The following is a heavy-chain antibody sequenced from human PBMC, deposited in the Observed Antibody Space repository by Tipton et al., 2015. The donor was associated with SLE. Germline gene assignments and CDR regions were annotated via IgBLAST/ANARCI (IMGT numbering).Heavy chain of an antibody. CDR1: GGSFSVHY. Sequence: TLSLTCAVYGGSFSVHYWSWSWIRQPPGKGLEWIGEIDHSRSTNYNPSLKSRVTISIDTSKNQISLELSSVTAADTAVYFCASGYYYDSSGSLDYWGQGMLVTVSS. D-gene: IGHD3-22*01. CDR3: ASGYYYDSSGSLDY. CDR2: IDHSRST. J-gene: IGHJ4*02. V-gene: IGHV4-34*01.